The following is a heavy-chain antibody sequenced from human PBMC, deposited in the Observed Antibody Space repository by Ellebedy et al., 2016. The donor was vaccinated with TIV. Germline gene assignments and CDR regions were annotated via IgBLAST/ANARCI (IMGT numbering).Heavy chain of an antibody. D-gene: IGHD5-12*01. CDR3: ARGGLNYFDY. V-gene: IGHV3-23*01. CDR2: ITGGVAST. J-gene: IGHJ4*02. CDR1: GFSFSNDA. Sequence: GESLKISXAASGFSFSNDAMRWVRQAPGKGLEWVSAITGGVASTYYADSVKGRFTISRDNSRTTLYLQMNSLRAEDTAVYYCARGGLNYFDYWGQGTLVTVSS.